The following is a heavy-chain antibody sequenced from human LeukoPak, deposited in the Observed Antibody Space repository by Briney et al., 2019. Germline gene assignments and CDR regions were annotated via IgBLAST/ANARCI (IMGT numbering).Heavy chain of an antibody. CDR2: IYPGDSDT. J-gene: IGHJ4*02. Sequence: GESLKISCKGSGYSFINYWIGWVRQMPGKGLEWMGIIYPGDSDTRYSPSFQGQVTISADKSISTAYLQWSSLKASDTAMYYCARHNGRYSSSWYSSAFDYWGQGTLVTVSS. CDR1: GYSFINYW. CDR3: ARHNGRYSSSWYSSAFDY. D-gene: IGHD6-13*01. V-gene: IGHV5-51*01.